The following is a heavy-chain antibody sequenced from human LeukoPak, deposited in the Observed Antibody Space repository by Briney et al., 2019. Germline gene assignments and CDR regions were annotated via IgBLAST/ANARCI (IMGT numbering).Heavy chain of an antibody. CDR3: ARHRQQLAGGYGMDV. Sequence: TTSETLSLTCTVSDGSISSYYWSWIRQPPGKGLEWIGYIYYSGSTNYNPSLKSRVTISVDTSKNQFSLKLSSVTAADTAVYYCARHRQQLAGGYGMDVWGQGTTVTVSS. D-gene: IGHD6-13*01. V-gene: IGHV4-59*08. CDR1: DGSISSYY. CDR2: IYYSGST. J-gene: IGHJ6*02.